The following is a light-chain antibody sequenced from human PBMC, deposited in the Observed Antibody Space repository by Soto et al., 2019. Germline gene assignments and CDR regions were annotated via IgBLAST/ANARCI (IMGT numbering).Light chain of an antibody. CDR2: EGS. V-gene: IGLV2-23*03. CDR1: SSDVGSYNL. CDR3: CSYAGSSTFAYV. Sequence: QSALTQPASVSGSPGQSITISGTGTSSDVGSYNLVSWYQQHPGKAPKLMIYEGSKRPSGVSNRFSGSKSGNTASLTISGLQAEDEADYSCCSYAGSSTFAYVFGTGTKLTVL. J-gene: IGLJ1*01.